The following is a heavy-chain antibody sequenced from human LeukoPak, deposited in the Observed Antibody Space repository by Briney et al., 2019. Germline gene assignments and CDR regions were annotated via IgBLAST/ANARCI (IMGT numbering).Heavy chain of an antibody. Sequence: GGSLRLSCEASGFSFSNYAMSWVRQAPGKGLEWVSVIAGSGDSTYYADSLKGRFTISRDNSKNTLYLQMSSLRAEDTAVYYCAKPKDNSLYCFDYWGQGTLVTVSS. J-gene: IGHJ4*02. V-gene: IGHV3-23*01. D-gene: IGHD1-20*01. CDR1: GFSFSNYA. CDR2: IAGSGDST. CDR3: AKPKDNSLYCFDY.